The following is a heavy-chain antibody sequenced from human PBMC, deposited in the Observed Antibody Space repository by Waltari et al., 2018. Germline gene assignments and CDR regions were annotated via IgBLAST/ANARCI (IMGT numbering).Heavy chain of an antibody. J-gene: IGHJ4*02. Sequence: EVQLVESGGGLIKPGGSLRLSCVVSGLTFRNAWMSWVRQAPGKGLELIGRVKSKGDVGTTDYAAPVKGRLTGSRDDSKNTLYLQMNSLKTEDTAVYFCAAEGDTVMGFDFWGRGTLVTVSS. D-gene: IGHD5-18*01. V-gene: IGHV3-15*01. CDR1: GLTFRNAW. CDR3: AAEGDTVMGFDF. CDR2: VKSKGDVGTT.